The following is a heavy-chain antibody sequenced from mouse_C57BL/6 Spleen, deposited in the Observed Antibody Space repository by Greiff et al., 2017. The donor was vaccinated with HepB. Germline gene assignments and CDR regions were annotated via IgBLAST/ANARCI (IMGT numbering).Heavy chain of an antibody. Sequence: EVKVVESEGGLVQPGSSMKLSCTASGFTFSDYYMAWVRQVPEKGLEWVANINYDGSSTYYLDSLKSRFIISRDNAKNILYLQMSSLKSEDTATYYCATGGEYDYDPWLAYWGQGTRVTVSA. J-gene: IGHJ3*01. D-gene: IGHD2-4*01. CDR3: ATGGEYDYDPWLAY. CDR2: INYDGSST. CDR1: GFTFSDYY. V-gene: IGHV5-16*01.